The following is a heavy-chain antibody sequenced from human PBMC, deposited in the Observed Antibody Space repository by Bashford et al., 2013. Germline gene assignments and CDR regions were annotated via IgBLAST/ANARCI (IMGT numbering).Heavy chain of an antibody. CDR2: INLTLTVVP. J-gene: IGHJ3*01. D-gene: IGHD1-26*01. V-gene: IGHV1-2*02. CDR1: GYTFSDYY. Sequence: ASVEGRPARLLGYTFSDYYLHWVRQAPGQGLEWMGWINLTLTVVPQSMQRLFQGRVTMTRDTSISTAYMELSSLRSDDTAVYFCARDGPVVGVWNAFDVWGQGTVVTVSS. CDR3: ARDGPVVGVWNAFDV.